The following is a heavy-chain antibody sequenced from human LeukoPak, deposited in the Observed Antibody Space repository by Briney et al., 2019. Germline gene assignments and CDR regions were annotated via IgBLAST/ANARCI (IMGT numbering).Heavy chain of an antibody. J-gene: IGHJ5*02. D-gene: IGHD3-10*01. Sequence: GESLRISCKGSGYSFTTYWISWVRQMPGKGLEWMGIIYPGDSDTRYSPSFQGQVTISADKSISTAYLQWSSLKASDTAMYYCARHELTPGRGSWFDPWGQGTLVTVSS. V-gene: IGHV5-51*01. CDR1: GYSFTTYW. CDR3: ARHELTPGRGSWFDP. CDR2: IYPGDSDT.